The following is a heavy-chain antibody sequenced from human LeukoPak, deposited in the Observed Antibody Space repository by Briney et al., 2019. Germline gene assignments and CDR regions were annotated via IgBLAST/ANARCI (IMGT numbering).Heavy chain of an antibody. CDR3: ARHSGMVRGAYFQL. J-gene: IGHJ4*02. V-gene: IGHV4-59*05. CDR1: GGSISSYY. CDR2: IYYSGNT. Sequence: SETLSLTCTVSGGSISSYYWSWIRQPPGKGLEWIGSIYYSGNTYYNPSLKSRVTISIDTSKNQFSLKLGSVTAADTAVYHCARHSGMVRGAYFQLWGQGTLVTVSS. D-gene: IGHD3-10*01.